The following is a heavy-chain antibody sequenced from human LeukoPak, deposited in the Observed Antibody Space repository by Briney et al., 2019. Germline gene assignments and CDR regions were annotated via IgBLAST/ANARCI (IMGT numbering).Heavy chain of an antibody. J-gene: IGHJ3*02. CDR3: ARSSTSGLNAFDI. V-gene: IGHV3-53*01. D-gene: IGHD2-2*01. CDR2: IYSGGST. CDR1: GFTVSSNY. Sequence: GGSLRLSCAASGFTVSSNYMSWVRQAPGKGLEWVSVIYSGGSTYYADSVKGRFTISRDNSKNTLYLQMNSLRAEDTAVYYCARSSTSGLNAFDIWGQGTMVTVSS.